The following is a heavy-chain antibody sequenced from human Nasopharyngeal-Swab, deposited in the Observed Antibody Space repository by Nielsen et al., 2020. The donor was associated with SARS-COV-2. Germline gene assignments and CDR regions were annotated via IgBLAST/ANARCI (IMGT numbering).Heavy chain of an antibody. D-gene: IGHD3-3*01. Sequence: SETLSLTCTVSGGSISSNSYYWGWIRQPPGKGLEWIGTIYYSGSTYYNPSLKSRVTISVDTSKNQFSLKLTSVTAADTAVYYCGRDRKGEPERFLEWLGDDYYYYYGMDVWGQGTTVTVSS. V-gene: IGHV4-39*02. CDR2: IYYSGST. J-gene: IGHJ6*02. CDR3: GRDRKGEPERFLEWLGDDYYYYYGMDV. CDR1: GGSISSNSYY.